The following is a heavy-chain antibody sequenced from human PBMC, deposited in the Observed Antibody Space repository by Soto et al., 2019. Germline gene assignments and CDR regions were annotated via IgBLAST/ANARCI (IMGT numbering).Heavy chain of an antibody. Sequence: QVQLVESGGGVVQPGRSLRLSCAASGFTFSSYAMHWVRQAPGKGLEWVAVISYDGSNKYYADSVKGRFTISRDNSKNTLYLQMNSLRAEDTAVYYWARDGLHSSREGYFDLWGRGTLVTVSS. CDR1: GFTFSSYA. V-gene: IGHV3-30-3*01. CDR2: ISYDGSNK. CDR3: ARDGLHSSREGYFDL. D-gene: IGHD6-13*01. J-gene: IGHJ2*01.